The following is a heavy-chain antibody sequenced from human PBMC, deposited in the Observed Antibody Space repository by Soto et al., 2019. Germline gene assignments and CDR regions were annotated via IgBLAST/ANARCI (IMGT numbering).Heavy chain of an antibody. J-gene: IGHJ6*02. V-gene: IGHV1-18*01. D-gene: IGHD2-8*01. CDR1: GYTFTRYG. Sequence: QGHLVQSGAEVKKPGTSVKVSCKASGYTFTRYGIIWVRQAPGQGLEWMGWISGYNGDTNDAQNLQGRVTMTIDTSTSTAYMELRSLTSDDTAVYYCAKNGQPPYYYYGLDVWGQGTTVTVSS. CDR2: ISGYNGDT. CDR3: AKNGQPPYYYYGLDV.